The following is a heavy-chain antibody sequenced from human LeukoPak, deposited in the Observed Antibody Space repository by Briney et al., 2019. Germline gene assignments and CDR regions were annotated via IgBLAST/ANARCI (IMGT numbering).Heavy chain of an antibody. CDR2: IYTSGST. CDR3: ARLLTATDPYYDFWSGYSCWFDP. V-gene: IGHV4-4*09. D-gene: IGHD3-3*01. J-gene: IGHJ5*02. Sequence: PSETLSLTCTVSGGSISSYYWSWIRQPPGKGLEWIGYIYTSGSTNYNPSLKSRVTISVDTSKNQFSLKLSSVTAADTAAYYCARLLTATDPYYDFWSGYSCWFDPWGQGTLVTVSS. CDR1: GGSISSYY.